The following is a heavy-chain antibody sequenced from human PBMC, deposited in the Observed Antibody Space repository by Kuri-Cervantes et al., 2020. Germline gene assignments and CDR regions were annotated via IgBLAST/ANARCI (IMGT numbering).Heavy chain of an antibody. CDR1: GGSFSGYY. CDR3: SRDVGAASGSDY. D-gene: IGHD6-13*01. Sequence: GESLKISCAVYGGSFSGYYWSWIRQAPGKGLEWVSHISSSGNTIYYADSLKGRFTISRDNAKNSLYLQMNSLRAEDTAVYYCSRDVGAASGSDYWGQGTLVTVSS. V-gene: IGHV3-11*04. CDR2: ISSSGNTI. J-gene: IGHJ4*02.